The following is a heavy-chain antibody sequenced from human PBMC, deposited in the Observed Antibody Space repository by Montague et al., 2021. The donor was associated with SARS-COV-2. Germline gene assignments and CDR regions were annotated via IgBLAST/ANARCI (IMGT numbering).Heavy chain of an antibody. D-gene: IGHD2-2*01. J-gene: IGHJ5*02. CDR3: ARQGGPAGKHWFDP. V-gene: IGHV4-39*01. CDR2: IHHSGTT. CDR1: GGSVSGTSYY. Sequence: SETLSLTCTVSGGSVSGTSYYWACIRQPPGKGLEWIVNIHHSGTTFYNLSLKSRVTISVDTSKNEVSLKLNSVTAADTAVYYCARQGGPAGKHWFDPWGQGTLVTVPS.